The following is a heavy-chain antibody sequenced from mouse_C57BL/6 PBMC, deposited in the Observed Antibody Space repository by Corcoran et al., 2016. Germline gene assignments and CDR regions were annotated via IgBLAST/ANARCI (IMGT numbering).Heavy chain of an antibody. CDR1: GYAFSSYW. V-gene: IGHV1-80*01. CDR2: IYPGDGDT. J-gene: IGHJ2*01. Sequence: QVQLQQSGAELVKPGASVKISCKASGYAFSSYWMNWVKQRPGKGLEWIGQIYPGDGDTNYNGKFKGKATLTADKSSSTAYMQLSSLTSEDSAVYFCARLGGTYGNSFDYWGQGTTLTVSS. CDR3: ARLGGTYGNSFDY. D-gene: IGHD2-1*01.